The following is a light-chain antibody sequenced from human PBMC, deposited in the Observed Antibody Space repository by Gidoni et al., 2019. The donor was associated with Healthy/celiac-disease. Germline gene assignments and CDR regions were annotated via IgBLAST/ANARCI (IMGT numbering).Light chain of an antibody. CDR1: QGISRY. CDR3: QQLNSYPPYT. V-gene: IGKV1-9*01. Sequence: IQLTQSPSSLSASVGDRVTITCRASQGISRYFAWYQQKPGKAPKLLIYAASTLQSGVPSRFSGSGSGTDSTLTISSLQPEDFATYYCQQLNSYPPYTFXHXTKLEIK. CDR2: AAS. J-gene: IGKJ2*01.